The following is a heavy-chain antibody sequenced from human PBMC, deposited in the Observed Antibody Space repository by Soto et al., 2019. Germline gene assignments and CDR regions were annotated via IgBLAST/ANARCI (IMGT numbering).Heavy chain of an antibody. CDR2: XIXIXGXA. J-gene: IGHJ4*02. CDR1: GGTFSSYA. Sequence: SVKVSCKASGGTFSSYAISLVRQAPGQGLEXMGGXIXIXGXAXYXXXXQGRVTITAGESTSTAYMELSSLRSEHTAVYYCALWFGESWGPDYWGQGTLVTVSS. D-gene: IGHD3-10*01. CDR3: ALWFGESWGPDY. V-gene: IGHV1-69*13.